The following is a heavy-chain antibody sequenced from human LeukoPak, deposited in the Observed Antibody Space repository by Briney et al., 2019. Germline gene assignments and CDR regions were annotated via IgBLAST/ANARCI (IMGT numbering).Heavy chain of an antibody. D-gene: IGHD4-17*01. CDR2: VRTRGNPT. CDR1: GFRFDSYP. V-gene: IGHV3-48*01. J-gene: IGHJ4*02. CDR3: VRDVDYAFDY. Sequence: PGGSLRLSCAASGFRFDSYPMNWVRQPPGKGMEWLSNVRTRGNPTSYADSVRGRFTISRDNAKKSLFLQINSLRVEDTAVYFCVRDVDYAFDYWGQGVLVIVPS.